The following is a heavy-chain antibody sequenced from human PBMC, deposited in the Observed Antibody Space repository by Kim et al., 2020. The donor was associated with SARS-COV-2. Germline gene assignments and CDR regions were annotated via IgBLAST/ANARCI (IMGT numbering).Heavy chain of an antibody. Sequence: GGSLRLSCTTSGFTFTGYAMSWVRQAPGKGLEWVSSIDGSDGTTYYADSVKGRFSISRDDSKNTLYLQMSAVRADDTADYYCLKGGWGWIWDYWGQGTLVTVSS. CDR2: IDGSDGTT. D-gene: IGHD2-21*01. CDR3: LKGGWGWIWDY. V-gene: IGHV3-23*01. CDR1: GFTFTGYA. J-gene: IGHJ4*02.